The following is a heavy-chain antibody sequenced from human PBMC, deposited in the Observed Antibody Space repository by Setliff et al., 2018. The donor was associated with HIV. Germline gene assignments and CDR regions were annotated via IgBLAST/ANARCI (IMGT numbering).Heavy chain of an antibody. V-gene: IGHV1-18*04. CDR1: GYTFTAYY. CDR2: ISSYNDNT. J-gene: IGHJ3*02. Sequence: ASVKVSCKASGYTFTAYYMHWVRQAPGQGLEWMGWISSYNDNTNYALNLQGRVTMTTGTSTSTAYMELRSLRSDDTAVYYCARDDVGYCSGGSCYHLFDTFDIWGQGTVVTVSS. D-gene: IGHD2-15*01. CDR3: ARDDVGYCSGGSCYHLFDTFDI.